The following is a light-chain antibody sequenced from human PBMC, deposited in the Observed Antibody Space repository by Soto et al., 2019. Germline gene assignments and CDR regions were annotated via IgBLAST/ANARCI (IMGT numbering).Light chain of an antibody. Sequence: QSVLTQPPSVSADPGQKVTISCSGSSSNIGNNYVSWYQQLPGTAPKLLIYDNNKRPSGIPDRFSGSKSGTSASLGITGLQTGYEAYYYCGTWDDSLSAVVFGGGTKPTVL. CDR1: SSNIGNNY. J-gene: IGLJ2*01. CDR2: DNN. CDR3: GTWDDSLSAVV. V-gene: IGLV1-51*01.